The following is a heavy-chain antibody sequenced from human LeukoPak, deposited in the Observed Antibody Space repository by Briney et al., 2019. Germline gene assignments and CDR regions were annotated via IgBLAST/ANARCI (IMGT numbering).Heavy chain of an antibody. CDR3: ARDFDGSFDLNPLAFDI. Sequence: SETLSLTCTVSGGSISSYYWSWIRQPAGKGLEWIGRIYTSGSTNYNPSLKSRVTMSVDTSKNQFSLKLSSVTAADTAVYYCARDFDGSFDLNPLAFDIWGQGTKVTVSS. J-gene: IGHJ3*02. D-gene: IGHD3-9*01. CDR1: GGSISSYY. V-gene: IGHV4-4*07. CDR2: IYTSGST.